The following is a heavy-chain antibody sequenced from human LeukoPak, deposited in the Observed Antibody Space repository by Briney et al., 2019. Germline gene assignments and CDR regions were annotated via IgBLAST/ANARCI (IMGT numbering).Heavy chain of an antibody. Sequence: PSETLSLTCTVSGGSISSYYWSWIRQPPGKGLEWIGYIYYSGGTNYNPSLKSRVTISVDTSKNQFSLKLSSVTAADTAVYYCARSSIVGATSAFDYWGQGTLVTVSS. J-gene: IGHJ4*02. V-gene: IGHV4-59*01. CDR2: IYYSGGT. CDR3: ARSSIVGATSAFDY. CDR1: GGSISSYY. D-gene: IGHD1-26*01.